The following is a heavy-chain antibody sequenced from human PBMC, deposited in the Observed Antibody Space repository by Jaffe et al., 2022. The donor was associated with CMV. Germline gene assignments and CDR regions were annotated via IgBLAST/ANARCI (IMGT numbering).Heavy chain of an antibody. D-gene: IGHD3-3*01. Sequence: QVQLQESGPGLVKPSETLSLTCTVSGGSISSYYWSWIRQPPGKGLEWIGYIYYSGSTNYNPSLKSRVTISVDTSKNQFSLKLSSVTAADTAVYYCARDHKDEGSGYYYWGQGTLVTVSS. CDR1: GGSISSYY. V-gene: IGHV4-59*01. CDR3: ARDHKDEGSGYYY. CDR2: IYYSGST. J-gene: IGHJ4*02.